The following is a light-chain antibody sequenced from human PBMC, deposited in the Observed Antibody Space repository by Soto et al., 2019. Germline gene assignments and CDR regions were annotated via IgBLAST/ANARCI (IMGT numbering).Light chain of an antibody. CDR1: SSDVGGYNY. J-gene: IGLJ1*01. CDR2: DVS. Sequence: QSVLTQPASVSGSPGQSITISCTGTSSDVGGYNYVSWYQQHPGKAPKLMIYDVSIRPSGVSNRFSGSKSGNTASLTISGLQAEDEADYYCSSYTSSSTYVFGTGTKLTVL. V-gene: IGLV2-14*01. CDR3: SSYTSSSTYV.